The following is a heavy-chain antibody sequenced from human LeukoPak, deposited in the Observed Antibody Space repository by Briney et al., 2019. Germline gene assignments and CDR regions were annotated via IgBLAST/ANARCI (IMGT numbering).Heavy chain of an antibody. D-gene: IGHD5-24*01. CDR3: VREFVEMATTFDS. CDR1: GFTFSTYT. J-gene: IGHJ4*02. V-gene: IGHV3-21*01. Sequence: PGGSLRLSCAASGFTFSTYTMNWVRQAPGKGLEWVSSISRSSDYIYYADSLRGRFTISRDNAKNSLYLQMNSLRAEDTAVYYCVREFVEMATTFDSWGQGTLVTVSS. CDR2: ISRSSDYI.